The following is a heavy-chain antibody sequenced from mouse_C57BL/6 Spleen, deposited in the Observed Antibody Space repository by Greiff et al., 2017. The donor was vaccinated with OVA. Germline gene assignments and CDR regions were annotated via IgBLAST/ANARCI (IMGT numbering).Heavy chain of an antibody. D-gene: IGHD1-1*01. J-gene: IGHJ1*03. CDR3: ARSITTVVDWYFDV. CDR2: IDPNSGGT. CDR1: GYTFTSYW. Sequence: QVHVKQPGAALVKPGASVKLSCKASGYTFTSYWMHWVKQRPGRGLEWIGRIDPNSGGTKYNEKFKSKATLTVDTPSSTAYMQLSSLTAEDATDYYGARSITTVVDWYFDVWGTGTTVTVSS. V-gene: IGHV1-72*01.